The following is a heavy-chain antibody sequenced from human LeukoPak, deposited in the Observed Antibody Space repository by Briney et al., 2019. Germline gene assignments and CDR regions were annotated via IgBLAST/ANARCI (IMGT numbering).Heavy chain of an antibody. CDR3: ARDRGVRGPLYFDY. V-gene: IGHV3-30*02. D-gene: IGHD3-10*01. Sequence: TGGSLRLSCAASGFTFSSYGMHWVRQAPGKGLEWVAFIRYDGSNKYYADSVKGRFTISRDNSKNTLYLQMNSLRAEDTAVYYCARDRGVRGPLYFDYWGQGTLVTVSS. J-gene: IGHJ4*02. CDR1: GFTFSSYG. CDR2: IRYDGSNK.